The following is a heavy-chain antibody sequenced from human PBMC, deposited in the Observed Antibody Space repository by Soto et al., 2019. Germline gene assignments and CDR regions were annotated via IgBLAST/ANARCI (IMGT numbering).Heavy chain of an antibody. V-gene: IGHV4-61*05. Sequence: SETLSLTCTVSGGSISSSSYYWTWIRQPPGKGPEWIGFMHNSGSTHYNPSLKSRVTISLDTSKNQFSLNLRSVTAADTAVYYCASMGYHYGSGSYPLDYWGQGTLVTVSS. CDR1: GGSISSSSYY. D-gene: IGHD3-10*01. CDR2: MHNSGST. CDR3: ASMGYHYGSGSYPLDY. J-gene: IGHJ4*02.